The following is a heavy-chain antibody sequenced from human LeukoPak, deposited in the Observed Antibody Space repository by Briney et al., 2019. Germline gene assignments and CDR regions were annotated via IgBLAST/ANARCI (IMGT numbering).Heavy chain of an antibody. CDR3: ARDLNWAFDY. CDR2: ISGSGSTQ. J-gene: IGHJ4*02. V-gene: IGHV3-48*01. D-gene: IGHD7-27*01. CDR1: GFTFSSYS. Sequence: GGSLRLSCAASGFTFSSYSMNRVRQAPGKGLEWVSYISGSGSTQYYADSVKGRFTISRDNGKNSLYLQMNSLRAEDTAVYYCARDLNWAFDYWGQGTLVTVSS.